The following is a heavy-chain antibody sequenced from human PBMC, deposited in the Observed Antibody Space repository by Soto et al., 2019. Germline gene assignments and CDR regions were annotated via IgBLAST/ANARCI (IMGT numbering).Heavy chain of an antibody. Sequence: ASVKVSCKASGYTFTIYYMHCVRQSPLQGLEWMGIINPSGGSTSYAQKFQGRVTMTRDTSTSTVYMELSSLRSEDTAVYYCARDRGYSYGYPMFDYWGQGTLVTVSS. CDR2: INPSGGST. V-gene: IGHV1-46*01. CDR1: GYTFTIYY. D-gene: IGHD5-18*01. J-gene: IGHJ4*02. CDR3: ARDRGYSYGYPMFDY.